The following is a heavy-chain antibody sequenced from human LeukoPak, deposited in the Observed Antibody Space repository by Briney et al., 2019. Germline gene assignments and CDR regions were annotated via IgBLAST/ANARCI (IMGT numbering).Heavy chain of an antibody. Sequence: SETLSLTCTVSGGSISSYYWSWLRQPPGKGLEWIGYIYYSGSTNYNPSLKSRVTISVDTSKKQFSLKLSSVTAADTAVYYCARGRELKVADAFDIWGQGTMVTVSA. J-gene: IGHJ3*02. V-gene: IGHV4-59*01. CDR3: ARGRELKVADAFDI. CDR1: GGSISSYY. CDR2: IYYSGST. D-gene: IGHD2-15*01.